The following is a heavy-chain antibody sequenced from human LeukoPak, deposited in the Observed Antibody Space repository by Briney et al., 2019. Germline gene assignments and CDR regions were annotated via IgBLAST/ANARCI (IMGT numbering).Heavy chain of an antibody. CDR3: ARDTHNCSSTSCSNYFDY. CDR2: IYYSGST. J-gene: IGHJ4*02. V-gene: IGHV4-59*01. D-gene: IGHD2-2*01. Sequence: PSETLSLTCTVSSGSISSYYWSWIRRPPGKGLEWIGYIYYSGSTNYNPSLKSRVAISVDTSKNQFSLKLSSVTAADTAVYYCARDTHNCSSTSCSNYFDYWGQGTLVTVSS. CDR1: SGSISSYY.